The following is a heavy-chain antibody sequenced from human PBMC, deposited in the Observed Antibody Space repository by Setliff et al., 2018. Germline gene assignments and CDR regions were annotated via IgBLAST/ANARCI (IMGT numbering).Heavy chain of an antibody. J-gene: IGHJ3*02. V-gene: IGHV1-3*01. CDR3: ARDYYDFWSGYLAGDDAFDI. D-gene: IGHD3-3*01. CDR2: INAGNGNT. CDR1: GYTFTSYA. Sequence: ASVKVSCKASGYTFTSYAMHWVRQAPGQRLEWMGWINAGNGNTKYSQKFQGRVTITRDTSASTAYMELSSLRSEDTAVYYCARDYYDFWSGYLAGDDAFDIWGQGTMVT.